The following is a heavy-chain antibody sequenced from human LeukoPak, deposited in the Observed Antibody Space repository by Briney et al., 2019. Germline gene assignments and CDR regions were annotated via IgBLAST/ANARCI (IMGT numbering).Heavy chain of an antibody. CDR1: GFTFDDYA. CDR2: ISWDGGST. D-gene: IGHD2-15*01. J-gene: IGHJ4*02. CDR3: AKDIESLLSFSFDY. V-gene: IGHV3-43D*03. Sequence: GGSLRLSCAASGFTFDDYAMHWVRQAPGKGLEWVSLISWDGGSTYYADSVKGRFTISRDNSKNSLYLQMSSLRAEDTALYYCAKDIESLLSFSFDYWGQGTLVTVSS.